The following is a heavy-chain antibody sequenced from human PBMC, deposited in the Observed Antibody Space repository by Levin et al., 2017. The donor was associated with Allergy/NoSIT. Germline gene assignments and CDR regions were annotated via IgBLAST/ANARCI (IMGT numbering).Heavy chain of an antibody. CDR3: ARVVSGYYYYYYGMDV. Sequence: ASVKVSCKASGYTFTGYYMHWVRQAPGQGLEWMGWINPNSGGTNYAQKFQGRVTMTRDTSISTAYMELSRLRSDDTAVYYCARVVSGYYYYYYGMDVWGQGTTVTVSS. CDR1: GYTFTGYY. V-gene: IGHV1-2*02. D-gene: IGHD3-22*01. J-gene: IGHJ6*02. CDR2: INPNSGGT.